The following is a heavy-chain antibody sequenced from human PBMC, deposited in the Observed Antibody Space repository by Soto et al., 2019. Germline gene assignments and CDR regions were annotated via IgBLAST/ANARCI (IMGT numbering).Heavy chain of an antibody. Sequence: GGSLRLSCAASGFTVTSNNMIWVRQVAGGGLEWVAVVYSGGSTYYGDSVKGRFTISRDTAKNTMYLQMNNLRREDTAVYCCAKTSKLWREFGPWGQGTLVTVSS. CDR3: AKTSKLWREFGP. V-gene: IGHV3-53*05. CDR1: GFTVTSNN. CDR2: VYSGGST. J-gene: IGHJ5*02. D-gene: IGHD1-1*01.